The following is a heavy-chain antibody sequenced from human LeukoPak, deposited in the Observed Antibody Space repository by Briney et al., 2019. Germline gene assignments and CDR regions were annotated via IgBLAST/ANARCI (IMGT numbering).Heavy chain of an antibody. CDR1: GGSISSSSYY. Sequence: PSETLSLTCTVSGGSISSSSYYWGWIRQPPGKGLEWIGSIYYSGSTYYNPSLKSRVTISVDTSKNQFSLKLSSVTAEDTAVYYCARGTLDVWGKGTTVTVSS. V-gene: IGHV4-39*07. CDR2: IYYSGST. J-gene: IGHJ6*04. CDR3: ARGTLDV.